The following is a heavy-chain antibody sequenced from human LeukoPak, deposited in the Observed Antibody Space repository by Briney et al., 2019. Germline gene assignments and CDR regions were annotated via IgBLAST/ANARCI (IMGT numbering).Heavy chain of an antibody. CDR1: GGSISTITYY. J-gene: IGHJ4*02. Sequence: SETLSLTCTVSGGSISTITYYWGWIRQPPGKGLEWVGHMYYRGNTFYNPSLKSRVTISVDTSKNQFSLKLRSVTAADTAVYYCARERIAAAGVIDYWGQGTLVTVSS. CDR3: ARERIAAAGVIDY. D-gene: IGHD6-13*01. CDR2: MYYRGNT. V-gene: IGHV4-39*07.